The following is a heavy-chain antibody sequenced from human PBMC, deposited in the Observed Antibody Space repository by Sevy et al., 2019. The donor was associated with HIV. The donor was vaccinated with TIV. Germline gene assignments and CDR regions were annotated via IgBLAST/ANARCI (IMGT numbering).Heavy chain of an antibody. CDR1: GFTFSSYW. V-gene: IGHV3-7*01. Sequence: GGSLRPSCAASGFTFSSYWMSWVRQAPGKGLEWVANIKQDGSEKYYVDSVKGPFTISRDKAKNSLYLQMNSLRAEDTAVYYCARERVPAYYYDSSFGSYFDYWGQGTLVTVSS. J-gene: IGHJ4*02. CDR3: ARERVPAYYYDSSFGSYFDY. D-gene: IGHD3-22*01. CDR2: IKQDGSEK.